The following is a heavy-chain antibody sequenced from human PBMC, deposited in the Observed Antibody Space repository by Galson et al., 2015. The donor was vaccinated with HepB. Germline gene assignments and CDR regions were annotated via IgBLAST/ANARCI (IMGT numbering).Heavy chain of an antibody. CDR1: GFTFSIYS. Sequence: SLRLSCAASGFTFSIYSFNWVRQAPGKGLEWVSSIDSSSTYIFCADSVKGRFTISRDDAKNSLYLQMNGLRAEDTAVYYCARVGLLTGYYPFDYWGQGTQVTVSS. J-gene: IGHJ4*02. V-gene: IGHV3-21*01. D-gene: IGHD3-9*01. CDR3: ARVGLLTGYYPFDY. CDR2: IDSSSTYI.